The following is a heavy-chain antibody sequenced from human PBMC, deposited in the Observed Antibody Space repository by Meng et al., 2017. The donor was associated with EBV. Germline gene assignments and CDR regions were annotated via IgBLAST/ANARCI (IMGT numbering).Heavy chain of an antibody. CDR1: GGPFRSDA. D-gene: IGHD3-10*01. CDR3: ASESGRGFTPDF. V-gene: IGHV1-69*01. CDR2: LIPMSGAP. J-gene: IGHJ4*02. Sequence: QGQVEQFGGEVKRPGSSVKISCKTSGGPFRSDAVSWVRQGPGQGLEWLGGLIPMSGAPHYAQKFQDRVTITADEYTRTHYMELSSLRSDDTAMYYCASESGRGFTPDFWGQGTLVTVSS.